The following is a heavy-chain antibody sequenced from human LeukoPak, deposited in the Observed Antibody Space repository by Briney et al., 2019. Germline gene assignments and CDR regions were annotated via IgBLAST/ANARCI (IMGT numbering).Heavy chain of an antibody. CDR3: ARHVGGSYGGAFDY. CDR2: IYPGGSDT. D-gene: IGHD1-26*01. V-gene: IGHV5-51*01. CDR1: GCSFTSYW. Sequence: GASLQISCKGSGCSFTSYWIGWGRRMPGKGLGWMGIIYPGGSDTRYSPSFQGQVTISADKSISTAYLQWSSLKASDTAMYYCARHVGGSYGGAFDYWGQGTLVTVSS. J-gene: IGHJ4*02.